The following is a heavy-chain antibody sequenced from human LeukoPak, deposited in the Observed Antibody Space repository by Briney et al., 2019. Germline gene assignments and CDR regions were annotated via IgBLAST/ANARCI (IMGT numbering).Heavy chain of an antibody. CDR2: INPYNGNT. D-gene: IGHD2/OR15-2a*01. V-gene: IGHV1-18*01. CDR1: GYTFANFG. J-gene: IGHJ4*02. Sequence: ASVKVSCKASGYTFANFGISWVRQAPGQGLEWMAWINPYNGNTNYAQSLQGRVTLTTGTSTSTAYMELRSLRYDDTAVYYCTRESLYSTSPYYFESWGQGTLVTVSS. CDR3: TRESLYSTSPYYFES.